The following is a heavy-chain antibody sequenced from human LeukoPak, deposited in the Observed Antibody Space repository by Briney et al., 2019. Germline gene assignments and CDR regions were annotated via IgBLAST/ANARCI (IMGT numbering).Heavy chain of an antibody. CDR2: IRSKAYGGTT. Sequence: GRSLRLSCTASGFTFGDYAMSWVRQAPGKGLEWVGFIRSKAYGGTTEYAASVKGRFTISRDDSKSIAYLQMNSLKTEDTAVYYCTRGSDLLLWFGELSNSHFDYWGQGTLVTVSS. J-gene: IGHJ4*02. CDR1: GFTFGDYA. V-gene: IGHV3-49*04. CDR3: TRGSDLLLWFGELSNSHFDY. D-gene: IGHD3-10*01.